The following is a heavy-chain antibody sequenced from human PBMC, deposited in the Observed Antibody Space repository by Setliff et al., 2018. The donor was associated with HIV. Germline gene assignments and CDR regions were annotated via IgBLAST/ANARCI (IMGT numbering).Heavy chain of an antibody. D-gene: IGHD3-10*01. CDR2: ISYDGSNK. J-gene: IGHJ6*02. V-gene: IGHV3-30*01. CDR1: GFTFSSYA. CDR3: ARSVIGYYYYGMDV. Sequence: GGSLRLSCAASGFTFSSYAMHWVRQAPGKGLEWVAVISYDGSNKYYADSVKGRFTTSRDNSKNTLYLQMNSLRAEDTAVHYCARSVIGYYYYGMDVWGQGTLVTVSS.